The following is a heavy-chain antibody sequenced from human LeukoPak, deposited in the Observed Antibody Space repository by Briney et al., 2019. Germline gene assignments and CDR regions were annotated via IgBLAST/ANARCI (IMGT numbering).Heavy chain of an antibody. D-gene: IGHD3-10*01. Sequence: PSQTLPLTCTVSGGSISSGSYYWSWIRQPAGKGLEWIGRIYTSGSTNYNPSLKSRVTMSVDTSKNQFSLKLSSVTAADTAVYYCARSLIPYGSGSYNWFDPWGQGTLVTVSS. V-gene: IGHV4-61*02. J-gene: IGHJ5*02. CDR1: GGSISSGSYY. CDR3: ARSLIPYGSGSYNWFDP. CDR2: IYTSGST.